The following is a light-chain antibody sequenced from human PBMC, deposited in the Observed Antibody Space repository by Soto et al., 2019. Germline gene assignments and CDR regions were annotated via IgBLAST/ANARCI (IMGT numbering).Light chain of an antibody. Sequence: QSVLTQPPSASGTPGQRVALSCAGSSSNIGSNTVNWYQQLPGTAPKLFIFSNNQRPSGVPDRFSGSKSGTSASLAISGLQSEDEADYYCAAWDDSLNGYVFGTGTKLTVL. V-gene: IGLV1-44*01. CDR1: SSNIGSNT. J-gene: IGLJ1*01. CDR3: AAWDDSLNGYV. CDR2: SNN.